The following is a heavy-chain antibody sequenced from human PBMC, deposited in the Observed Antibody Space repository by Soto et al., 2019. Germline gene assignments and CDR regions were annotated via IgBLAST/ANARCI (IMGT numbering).Heavy chain of an antibody. CDR2: VDSQGTST. CDR3: ARGRSYGSGRYSMDV. D-gene: IGHD3-10*01. CDR1: GFTFSTYW. V-gene: IGHV3-74*01. J-gene: IGHJ6*03. Sequence: EVQLVESGGGLVQPGGSLRLSCAASGFTFSTYWMHWVRQSPGEGLVWVSRVDSQGTSTNYADSVKGRFAISRDNAKNTLYRQMNSLRAEDTAVYCCARGRSYGSGRYSMDVWGKGTTVTVSS.